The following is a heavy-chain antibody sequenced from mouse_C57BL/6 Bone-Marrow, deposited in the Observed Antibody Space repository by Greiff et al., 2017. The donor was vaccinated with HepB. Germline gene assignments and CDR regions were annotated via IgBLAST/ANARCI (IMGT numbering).Heavy chain of an antibody. V-gene: IGHV1-64*01. CDR3: ARIYYRNY. CDR2: IHPNSGST. CDR1: GYTFTSYW. J-gene: IGHJ2*01. Sequence: QVQLKESGAELVKPGASVKLSCQASGYTFTSYWLHWVKQRPGQGLEWIGMIHPNSGSTNYNEKFKSKATLTVDKSSSTAYMQLSSLTSEDSAVYYCARIYYRNYWGQGTTLTVSS. D-gene: IGHD2-14*01.